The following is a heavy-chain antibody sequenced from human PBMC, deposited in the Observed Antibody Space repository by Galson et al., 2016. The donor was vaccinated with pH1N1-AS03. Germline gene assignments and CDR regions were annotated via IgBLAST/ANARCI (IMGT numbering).Heavy chain of an antibody. V-gene: IGHV4-4*02. CDR1: GGSVSSNTW. J-gene: IGHJ3*01. D-gene: IGHD4-23*01. Sequence: SETLSLTCDVSGGSVSSNTWWSWVRQPPGKGLEWIGEIHHRGTINYNPSLKSRVIISIDKSKNHFSLNLSPVTAADTAVYYCARKVLLDRWEPLRGPFDVWGQGTMVTVCS. CDR3: ARKVLLDRWEPLRGPFDV. CDR2: IHHRGTI.